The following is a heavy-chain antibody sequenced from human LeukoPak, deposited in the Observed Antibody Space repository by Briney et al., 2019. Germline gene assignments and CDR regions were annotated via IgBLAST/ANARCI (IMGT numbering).Heavy chain of an antibody. CDR3: AKRASGWYVDY. V-gene: IGHV3-23*01. CDR1: GFTFSTYA. D-gene: IGHD6-19*01. Sequence: GGSLRLSCAASGFTFSTYAMSWVRQAPGKGREWVSLISGSGGSIDYADSVKGRFTISRDNSKNTLYLHMNSLRAEDTAVYYCAKRASGWYVDYWGRGTLVTVSS. J-gene: IGHJ4*02. CDR2: ISGSGGSI.